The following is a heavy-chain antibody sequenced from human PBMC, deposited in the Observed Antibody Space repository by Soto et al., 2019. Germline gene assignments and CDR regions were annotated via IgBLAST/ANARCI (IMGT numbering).Heavy chain of an antibody. CDR2: TYHSGNP. Sequence: QLQLQESGSRLVKSSETLSLTCTVPGDTISTGGYSWGWIRQPPGKPLEWIGHTYHSGNPYYNPSLKSRVILSANRHNYQIPLKLSSVAAADTAVYYCGRETYGHYVDYFDPWGQGTLVTVSS. J-gene: IGHJ5*02. CDR3: GRETYGHYVDYFDP. D-gene: IGHD4-17*01. V-gene: IGHV4-30-2*01. CDR1: GDTISTGGYS.